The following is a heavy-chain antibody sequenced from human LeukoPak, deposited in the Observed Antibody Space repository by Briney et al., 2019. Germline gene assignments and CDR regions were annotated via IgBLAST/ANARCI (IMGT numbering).Heavy chain of an antibody. CDR3: ARGLGSGRYYYNSSGYLKLTWFDP. CDR1: GYTFTSYD. CDR2: MNPNSGNT. J-gene: IGHJ5*02. D-gene: IGHD3-22*01. V-gene: IGHV1-8*01. Sequence: ASVNVSCKASGYTFTSYDINWVRQATGQGLEWMGWMNPNSGNTGYAQKFQGRVTMTRNTSISTAYMELSSLRSEDTAVYYCARGLGSGRYYYNSSGYLKLTWFDPWGQGTLVTVSS.